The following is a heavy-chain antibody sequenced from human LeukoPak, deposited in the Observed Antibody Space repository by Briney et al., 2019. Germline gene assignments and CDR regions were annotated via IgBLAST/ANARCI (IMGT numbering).Heavy chain of an antibody. Sequence: SETLSLTCTVSGVSMGSGPNYGSWIRQPPGKGLEWIALIYENGRTHVKSSHESRLSEKVKTYRSLFSLKLTSVTAADTAVYYCARHSGYERDWGQGTLVTVSS. CDR3: ARHSGYERD. CDR2: IYENGRT. V-gene: IGHV4-30-4*01. J-gene: IGHJ4*02. CDR1: GVSMGSGPNY. D-gene: IGHD5-12*01.